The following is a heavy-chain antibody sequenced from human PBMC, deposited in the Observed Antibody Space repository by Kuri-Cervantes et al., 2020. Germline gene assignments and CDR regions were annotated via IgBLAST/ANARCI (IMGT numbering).Heavy chain of an antibody. CDR3: ARIVDDFWSGYYFDY. J-gene: IGHJ4*02. D-gene: IGHD3-3*01. V-gene: IGHV2-5*02. CDR1: VFSLSTSGVG. Sequence: SGPTLVKPTQTLTLTCTFSVFSLSTSGVGVDWIRQPPGKALDWLALIYWDDDRCYSTSLKSRLTITKDISKNQVVLIMTNMDPVDTATYYCARIVDDFWSGYYFDYWGQGTLVTVSS. CDR2: IYWDDDR.